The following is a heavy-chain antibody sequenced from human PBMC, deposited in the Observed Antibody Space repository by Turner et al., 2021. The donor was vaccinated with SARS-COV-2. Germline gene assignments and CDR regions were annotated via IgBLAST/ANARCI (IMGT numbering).Heavy chain of an antibody. Sequence: QVQLVESGGGVVQPGRSLRLSCAASGFTFSRYGMHWVPQAPDKGLKWVAVISYDGSNKYYADSVKGRFTISRDNSKNTLYLQMNSLRAEDTAVYYCAKPEYSYAYSPNYFDYWGQGTLVTVSS. V-gene: IGHV3-30*18. D-gene: IGHD5-18*01. CDR3: AKPEYSYAYSPNYFDY. J-gene: IGHJ4*02. CDR2: ISYDGSNK. CDR1: GFTFSRYG.